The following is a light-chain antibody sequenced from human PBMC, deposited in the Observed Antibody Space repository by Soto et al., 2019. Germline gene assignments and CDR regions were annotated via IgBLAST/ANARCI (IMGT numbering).Light chain of an antibody. J-gene: IGKJ2*01. V-gene: IGKV3-20*01. CDR2: GAS. CDR3: QQYGRSPPFT. Sequence: EIVLTQSPGTLSLSAGERATLSCRASQSVSSSYLAWYQQKPGQAPRLLIYGASSRATGIPDRFSGSGSGTDFTLTISRLEPEDFAVYNCQQYGRSPPFTFGQGTKLEIK. CDR1: QSVSSSY.